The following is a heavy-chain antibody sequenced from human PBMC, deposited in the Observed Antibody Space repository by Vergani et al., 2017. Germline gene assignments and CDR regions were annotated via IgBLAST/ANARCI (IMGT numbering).Heavy chain of an antibody. CDR1: GFSLTTRGVA. J-gene: IGHJ4*02. V-gene: IGHV2-5*02. CDR3: THMPDFSGGRCYDDY. D-gene: IGHD2-15*01. CDR2: GFWDDDE. Sequence: QITLKESGPKLVKPTQTLTLTCTFSGFSLTTRGVAVGWIRQPPGKALEWLAIGFWDDDERYSPSLRNRVTITRDTSRNQVVLTMTNIDPVYTATYYCTHMPDFSGGRCYDDYWGQGTLVTVCS.